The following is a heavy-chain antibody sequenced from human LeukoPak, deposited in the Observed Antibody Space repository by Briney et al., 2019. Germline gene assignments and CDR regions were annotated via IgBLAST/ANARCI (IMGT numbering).Heavy chain of an antibody. CDR2: IRSKANSYAT. CDR1: RFTFSGSA. Sequence: GGSLRLSCAASRFTFSGSAMHWVRQASGKGLEWVGRIRSKANSYATAYAASVKGSFTISRDDSKNTAYLQMNSLKTEDTAVYYCTRVIAVAGTGRYWGQGTLVTVSS. J-gene: IGHJ4*02. V-gene: IGHV3-73*01. D-gene: IGHD6-19*01. CDR3: TRVIAVAGTGRY.